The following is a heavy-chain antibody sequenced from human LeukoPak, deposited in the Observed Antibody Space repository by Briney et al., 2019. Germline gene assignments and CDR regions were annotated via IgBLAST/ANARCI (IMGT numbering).Heavy chain of an antibody. CDR1: GFTFSSYG. CDR3: AKGPLLWFGELSLDY. CDR2: ISYDGSNK. Sequence: PGGSLRLSCAASGFTFSSYGMHWGRQAPGKGLEGGAVISYDGSNKYYADPVKGRFTISRDNSKNTLYLQMNSLRAEDTAVYYCAKGPLLWFGELSLDYWGQGTLVTVSS. V-gene: IGHV3-30*18. D-gene: IGHD3-10*01. J-gene: IGHJ4*02.